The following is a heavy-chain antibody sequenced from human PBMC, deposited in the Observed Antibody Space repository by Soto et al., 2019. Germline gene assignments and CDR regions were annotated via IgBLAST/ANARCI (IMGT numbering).Heavy chain of an antibody. CDR2: IIPIFGTA. Sequence: SVKVSCKASGGTFSSYAISWVRQAPGQGLEWMGGIIPIFGTANYAQKFQGRVTITADESTSTAYMELSSLRSEDTAVYYCASALRNFDWLLYDYWGQGTLVTVSS. CDR1: GGTFSSYA. D-gene: IGHD3-9*01. CDR3: ASALRNFDWLLYDY. J-gene: IGHJ4*02. V-gene: IGHV1-69*13.